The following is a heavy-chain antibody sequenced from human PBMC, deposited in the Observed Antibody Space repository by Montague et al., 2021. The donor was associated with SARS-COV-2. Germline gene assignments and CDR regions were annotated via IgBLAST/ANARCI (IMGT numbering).Heavy chain of an antibody. V-gene: IGHV4-34*01. J-gene: IGHJ6*02. CDR3: ARGRTVTTFYYYYYYGMDV. Sequence: SETLSLTCAVYGGGERGEEGREKRKEKKKGKERKEETTHSGSTNYNPSLKSRVTISVDTSKNQFSLKLSSVTAADTAVYYCARGRTVTTFYYYYYYGMDVWGQGTTVTVSS. D-gene: IGHD4-17*01. CDR2: TTHSGST. CDR1: GGGERGEE.